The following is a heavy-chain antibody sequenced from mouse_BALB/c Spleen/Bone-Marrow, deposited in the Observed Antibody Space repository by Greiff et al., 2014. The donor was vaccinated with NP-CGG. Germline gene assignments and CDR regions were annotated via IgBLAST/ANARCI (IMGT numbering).Heavy chain of an antibody. CDR1: GFTFSSYT. CDR2: ISSGGSYT. Sequence: EVKVVESGGGLVKPGGSLKLSCSASGFTFSSYTMSWVRQTPEKRLEWVATISSGGSYTYYPDSVKGRFTISRDNAKNTLYLQTSSLKSEDTAMYYCTRGSIYDGYYYAMDYWGQGTSVTVPS. D-gene: IGHD2-3*01. CDR3: TRGSIYDGYYYAMDY. V-gene: IGHV5-6-4*01. J-gene: IGHJ4*01.